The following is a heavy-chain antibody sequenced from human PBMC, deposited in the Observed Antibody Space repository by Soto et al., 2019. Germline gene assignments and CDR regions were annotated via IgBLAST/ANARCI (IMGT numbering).Heavy chain of an antibody. D-gene: IGHD6-19*01. J-gene: IGHJ6*02. CDR2: ISYDGSNK. CDR3: AKDPYSSGQGPRGQEYYYYGMDV. V-gene: IGHV3-30*18. CDR1: GFTFSSYG. Sequence: GGSLRLSCAASGFTFSSYGMHWVRQAPGKGLEWVAVISYDGSNKYYADSVKGRFTISRDNSKNTLYLQMNSLRAEDTAVYYCAKDPYSSGQGPRGQEYYYYGMDVWGQGTTVTVSS.